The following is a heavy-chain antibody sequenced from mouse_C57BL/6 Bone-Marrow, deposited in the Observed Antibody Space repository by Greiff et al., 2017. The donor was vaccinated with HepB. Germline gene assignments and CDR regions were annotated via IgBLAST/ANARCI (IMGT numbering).Heavy chain of an antibody. D-gene: IGHD2-12*01. J-gene: IGHJ3*01. Sequence: DVQLQESGPGLVKPSQSLSLTCSVTGYSITSGYYWNWIRQFPGNKLEWMGYISYDGSNNYNPSLKNRISITRDTSKNQFFLKLNSVTTEDTATYYCAREGYSRFAYWGQGTLVTVSA. V-gene: IGHV3-6*01. CDR3: AREGYSRFAY. CDR1: GYSITSGYY. CDR2: ISYDGSN.